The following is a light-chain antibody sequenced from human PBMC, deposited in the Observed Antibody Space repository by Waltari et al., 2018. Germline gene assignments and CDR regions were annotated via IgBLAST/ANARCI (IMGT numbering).Light chain of an antibody. J-gene: IGLJ2*01. V-gene: IGLV2-14*01. CDR1: SSDVGDYNY. CDR3: SSYTSSTTVV. CDR2: EVS. Sequence: QSALTQPASVSGSPGQSITISCTGTSSDVGDYNYVSWYQQYPGKAPKLIIYEVSNRPSGGSHRFSGSKSGNTASLTISGLQAEDEADYYCSSYTSSTTVVFGGGTELTVL.